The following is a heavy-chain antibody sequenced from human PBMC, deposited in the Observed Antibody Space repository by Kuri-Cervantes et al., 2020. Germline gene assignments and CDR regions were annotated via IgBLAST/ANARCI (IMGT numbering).Heavy chain of an antibody. CDR3: ARGYYERSGYYSRPPWPFDI. CDR1: GYTFTSYD. CDR2: MNPNSGNT. D-gene: IGHD3-22*01. Sequence: ASVKVSCKASGYTFTSYDINWVRQATGQGLEWMGWMNPNSGNTGYAQKFQGRVTMTRNTSISTAYMELSSLRSDDTAVYYCARGYYERSGYYSRPPWPFDIWGQGTMVTVSS. V-gene: IGHV1-8*02. J-gene: IGHJ3*02.